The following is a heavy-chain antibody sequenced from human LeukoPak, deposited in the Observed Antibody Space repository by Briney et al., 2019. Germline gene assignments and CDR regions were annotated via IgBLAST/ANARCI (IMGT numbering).Heavy chain of an antibody. D-gene: IGHD3-9*01. V-gene: IGHV3-23*01. CDR3: AKVLSLRYFDWVLYADC. J-gene: IGHJ4*02. CDR2: ISGTGDST. CDR1: GFTFTNYA. Sequence: GGSLRLSRAASGFTFTNYAMSWVRQAPGKGLEWVSAISGTGDSTYYADSVKGRFTTSRDNSKNTLFLQMNSLRAEDTAVYYCAKVLSLRYFDWVLYADCWGQGTLVTVSS.